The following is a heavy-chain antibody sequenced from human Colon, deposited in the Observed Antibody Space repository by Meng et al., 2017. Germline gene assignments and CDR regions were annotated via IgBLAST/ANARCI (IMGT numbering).Heavy chain of an antibody. CDR3: ARDGGNYDFDY. CDR1: EYTFNEAY. D-gene: IGHD1-26*01. Sequence: VRGGDEVKKPGAWVTLSCKASEYTFNEAYGHWVRQAPGQGLEWMGRIIPKSSEANSAQKFLGRVTLTWDTSIRTAYMELSSMRSDDTAIYYCARDGGNYDFDYWGQGTLVTVSS. J-gene: IGHJ4*02. V-gene: IGHV1-2*06. CDR2: IIPKSSEA.